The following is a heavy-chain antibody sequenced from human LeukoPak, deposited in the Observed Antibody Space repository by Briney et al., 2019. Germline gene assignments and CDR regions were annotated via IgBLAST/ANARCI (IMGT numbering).Heavy chain of an antibody. CDR2: IDWDDDK. CDR3: ARMDYDSSGYYFDY. Sequence: SGPALVKPTQTLTLTCTFSGFSLTTSGMRVSWIRRPPGKALEWLARIDWDDDKFYSTSLKTRLTISKDTSKNQVVLTMTNMDPVDTATYYCARMDYDSSGYYFDYWGQGTLVTVSS. CDR1: GFSLTTSGMR. V-gene: IGHV2-70*04. D-gene: IGHD3-22*01. J-gene: IGHJ4*02.